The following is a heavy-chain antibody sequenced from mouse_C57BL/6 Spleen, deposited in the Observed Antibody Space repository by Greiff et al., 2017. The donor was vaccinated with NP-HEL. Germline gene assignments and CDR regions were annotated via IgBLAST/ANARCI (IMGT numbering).Heavy chain of an antibody. CDR3: ARSDRYDGYWFAY. CDR2: IDPSDSYT. V-gene: IGHV1-69*01. CDR1: GYTFTSYW. J-gene: IGHJ3*01. Sequence: QVQLQQPGAELVMPGASVKLSCKASGYTFTSYWMHWVKQRPGQGLEWIGEIDPSDSYTNYNQKFQGKSTLTVDKSSSTAYMQLSSLTSEDSAVYYCARSDRYDGYWFAYWGQGTLVTVSA. D-gene: IGHD2-3*01.